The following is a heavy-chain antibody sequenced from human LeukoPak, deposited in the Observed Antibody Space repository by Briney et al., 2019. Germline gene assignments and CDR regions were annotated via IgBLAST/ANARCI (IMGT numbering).Heavy chain of an antibody. CDR2: ISAYNGNT. CDR1: GYTFTRYG. D-gene: IGHD6-6*01. J-gene: IGHJ3*02. V-gene: IGHV1-18*01. CDR3: ARQSYEYRSSSARTDDAFDI. Sequence: ASVKVSCKASGYTFTRYGISWVRQAPGQGLEWMGWISAYNGNTNYARKFQGRVTVTTDTSTSTAYMELKSLRSDDTAVYYCARQSYEYRSSSARTDDAFDIWGQGTMVTVSS.